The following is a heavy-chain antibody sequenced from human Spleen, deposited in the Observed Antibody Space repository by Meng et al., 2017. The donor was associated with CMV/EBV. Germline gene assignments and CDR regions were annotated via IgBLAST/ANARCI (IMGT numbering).Heavy chain of an antibody. D-gene: IGHD2-2*01. CDR3: ATYPYCSTNTCSYFDS. J-gene: IGHJ4*02. Sequence: SETLSLTCAVSGGSISGYYWSWIRQPPGKGLEWMAYIYYSGSSSYSPSLKSRLSTSVNTSKNQFSLKLSPVTTADTAVYYCATYPYCSTNTCSYFDSWGQGTLVTVSS. CDR1: GGSISGYY. CDR2: IYYSGSS. V-gene: IGHV4-59*01.